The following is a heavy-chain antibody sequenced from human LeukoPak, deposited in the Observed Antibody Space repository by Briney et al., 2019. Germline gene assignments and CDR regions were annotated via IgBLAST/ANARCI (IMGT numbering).Heavy chain of an antibody. CDR2: IRSKAYGGTT. V-gene: IGHV3-49*03. CDR3: TRDPREKKYYYGSGPPSDY. J-gene: IGHJ4*02. CDR1: GFTFGDYA. Sequence: PGGSLRLSCTASGFTFGDYAMSWFRQAPGKGLEWVGFIRSKAYGGTTEYAASVKGRFTISRDDSKSIAYLQMNSLKTEDTAVYYCTRDPREKKYYYGSGPPSDYWGQGTLVTVSS. D-gene: IGHD3-10*01.